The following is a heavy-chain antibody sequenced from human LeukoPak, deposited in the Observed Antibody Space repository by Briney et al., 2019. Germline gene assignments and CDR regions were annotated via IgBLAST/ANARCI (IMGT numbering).Heavy chain of an antibody. CDR1: GFTFSSYS. D-gene: IGHD6-13*01. CDR3: AMGIAAAGNFDY. V-gene: IGHV3-21*01. J-gene: IGHJ4*02. Sequence: PGGSLRLSCAASGFTFSSYSMNWVRQAPGKGLEWVSSICSSSSYIYYADSVKGRFTISRDNAKNSLYLQMNSLRAEDTAVYYCAMGIAAAGNFDYWGQGTLVTVSS. CDR2: ICSSSSYI.